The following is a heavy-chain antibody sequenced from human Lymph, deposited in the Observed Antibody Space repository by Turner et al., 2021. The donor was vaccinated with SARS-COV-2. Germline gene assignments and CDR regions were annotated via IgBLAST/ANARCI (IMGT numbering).Heavy chain of an antibody. CDR1: GGTFSSSA. CDR3: ARIAAPGMGGGVHYYYYAMDV. Sequence: QVQLVQSGAEVKKPGSSVKVSCKASGGTFSSSAISWVRQAPGQGLEWMGGIIPLLAIANYAQKCQGRVTITADKSTGTAYMELSSLRSEDTAVYFCARIAAPGMGGGVHYYYYAMDVWGQGTTVTVSS. CDR2: IIPLLAIA. J-gene: IGHJ6*02. D-gene: IGHD6-13*01. V-gene: IGHV1-69*10.